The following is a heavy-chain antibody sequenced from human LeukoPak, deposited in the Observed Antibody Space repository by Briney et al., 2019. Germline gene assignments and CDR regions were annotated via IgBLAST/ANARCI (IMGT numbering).Heavy chain of an antibody. J-gene: IGHJ5*02. CDR1: GYTFTGYY. V-gene: IGHV1-2*02. CDR2: INPNSGGT. Sequence: ASVKVSCKASGYTFTGYYMHWVRQAPGQGLAWMGWINPNSGGTNYAQKFQGRVTMTRDTSISTAYMELSRLRSDDTAVYYCARDPMVRGDNWFDPWGQGTLVTVSS. CDR3: ARDPMVRGDNWFDP. D-gene: IGHD3-10*01.